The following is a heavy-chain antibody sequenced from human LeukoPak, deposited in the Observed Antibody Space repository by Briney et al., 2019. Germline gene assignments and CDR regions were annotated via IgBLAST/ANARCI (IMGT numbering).Heavy chain of an antibody. J-gene: IGHJ4*02. CDR3: ARDGAAADILGYYFDY. CDR2: ISAYSGNA. Sequence: ASVKVSCKASGYTFTSYGISWVRQAPGQGLEWMGWISAYSGNANYAQKLQGRVTMTTDTSTSTAYMELRSLRSDDTAVYYCARDGAAADILGYYFDYWGQGTLVTVSS. D-gene: IGHD2-2*01. CDR1: GYTFTSYG. V-gene: IGHV1-18*01.